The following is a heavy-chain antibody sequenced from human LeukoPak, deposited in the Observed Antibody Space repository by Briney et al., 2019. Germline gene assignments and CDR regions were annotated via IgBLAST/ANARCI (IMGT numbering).Heavy chain of an antibody. D-gene: IGHD1-26*01. CDR1: GFTFSSCA. V-gene: IGHV3-23*01. Sequence: GGSLRLSCAASGFTFSSCAMSWVRQAPGKGLEWVSAISGSGGTTYYADSLKGRFTISRDNSKNTLHLQISSLRADDTAVYYCAKGDWDLSHFDYWGQGALVTVSS. J-gene: IGHJ4*02. CDR2: ISGSGGTT. CDR3: AKGDWDLSHFDY.